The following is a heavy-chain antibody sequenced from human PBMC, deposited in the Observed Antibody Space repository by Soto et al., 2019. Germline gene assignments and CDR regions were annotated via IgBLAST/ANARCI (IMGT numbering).Heavy chain of an antibody. V-gene: IGHV3-33*01. D-gene: IGHD5-12*01. CDR2: IWYDGSKK. CDR3: ARAGGGYSGYDPIDY. CDR1: GFIFSDYG. Sequence: QVQLVESGGGVVQPGRSLRLSCSASGFIFSDYGMHWVRQTPGKGLEWVAVIWYDGSKKYCADSVKGRFTISRDNSQNTLYLQMNSLRAADTAVYYCARAGGGYSGYDPIDYWGQGSLVIVSS. J-gene: IGHJ4*02.